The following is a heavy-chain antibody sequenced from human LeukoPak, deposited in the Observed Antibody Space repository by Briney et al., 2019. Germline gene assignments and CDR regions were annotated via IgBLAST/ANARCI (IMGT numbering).Heavy chain of an antibody. CDR3: ATGGSYRNFDY. Sequence: GPSVNVSRKVSGHTLTQLSMHWSRQAPGKALEWMGGFDPEDGETIYAQKWQGRVTMTEDTSTDTADMELSSLRSEDTAVYYCATGGSYRNFDYWGQGTLVTVSS. J-gene: IGHJ4*02. V-gene: IGHV1-24*01. D-gene: IGHD1-26*01. CDR2: FDPEDGET. CDR1: GHTLTQLS.